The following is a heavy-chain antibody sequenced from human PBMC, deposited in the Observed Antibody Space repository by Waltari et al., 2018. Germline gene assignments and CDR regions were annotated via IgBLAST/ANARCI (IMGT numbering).Heavy chain of an antibody. D-gene: IGHD4-4*01. CDR2: RNPNIGNT. CDR1: GYTFISYD. J-gene: IGHJ4*02. Sequence: QVQLAQSGAEVKKPGDSVKVSCKASGYTFISYDLNWVRQAAGQGLEWMGWRNPNIGNTGLAQKFQVRVAMTRNTSISTAYMELSSLRSEDTAVYFCARGVRIVCTTTGNYYFDYWGQGSLVTASS. CDR3: ARGVRIVCTTTGNYYFDY. V-gene: IGHV1-8*01.